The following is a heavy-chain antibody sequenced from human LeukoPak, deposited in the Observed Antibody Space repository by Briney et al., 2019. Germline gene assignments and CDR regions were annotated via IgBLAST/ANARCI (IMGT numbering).Heavy chain of an antibody. D-gene: IGHD3-22*01. CDR3: ARDRYYYDSSGYYPYDY. Sequence: GGSLRLSCAASGFTFSSYGMHWVRQAPGKGLEWVAVIWYDGSNKYYADSVKGRFTISRDNSKNTLYLQMNSLRAEDTAVCYCARDRYYYDSSGYYPYDYWGQGTLVTVSS. CDR1: GFTFSSYG. V-gene: IGHV3-33*01. J-gene: IGHJ4*02. CDR2: IWYDGSNK.